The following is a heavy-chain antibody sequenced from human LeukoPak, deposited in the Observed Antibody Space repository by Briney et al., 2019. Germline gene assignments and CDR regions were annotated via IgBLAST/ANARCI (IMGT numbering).Heavy chain of an antibody. V-gene: IGHV3-9*01. J-gene: IGHJ6*02. Sequence: GGSLRLSCAASGFTFSNSGMHWVRQAPGKGLEWVSGISWNSGSIGYADSVKGRFTISRDNVKNSLYLQMNSLRGEDTALYYCAKAEGDYYGMDVRGQGTTVTVSS. CDR2: ISWNSGSI. CDR1: GFTFSNSG. CDR3: AKAEGDYYGMDV.